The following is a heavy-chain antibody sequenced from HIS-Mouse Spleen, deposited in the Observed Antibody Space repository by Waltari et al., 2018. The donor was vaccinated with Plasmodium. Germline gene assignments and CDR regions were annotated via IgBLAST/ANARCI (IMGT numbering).Heavy chain of an antibody. CDR2: INPNSGGT. CDR3: ARVGYSSGWYYFDY. D-gene: IGHD6-19*01. V-gene: IGHV1-2*02. J-gene: IGHJ4*02. CDR1: GYTFTGYY. Sequence: QVQLVQSGAEVKKPGASVKVSCKASGYTFTGYYMHWVRQAPGQGLEWMGWINPNSGGTNDAQKFQGRVTMTRDTSISTAYMELSRLRSDDTAVYYCARVGYSSGWYYFDYWGQGTLVTVSS.